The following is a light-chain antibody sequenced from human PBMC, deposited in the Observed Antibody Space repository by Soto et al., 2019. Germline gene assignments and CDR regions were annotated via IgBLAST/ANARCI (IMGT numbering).Light chain of an antibody. CDR3: HQSYNFPRT. V-gene: IGKV1-39*01. Sequence: DIQLTQSPSSLSASVGDRVTITCRASQSISNFLNWYQQKPGQAPKLLISSASNVQSGVPSRFSVRGSGTEFTLTISGLQPEDSASYCCHQSYNFPRTFGQGTKVDIK. CDR1: QSISNF. J-gene: IGKJ1*01. CDR2: SAS.